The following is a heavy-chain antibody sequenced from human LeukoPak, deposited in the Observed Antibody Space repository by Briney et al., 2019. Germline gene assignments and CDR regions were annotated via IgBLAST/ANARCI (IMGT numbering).Heavy chain of an antibody. CDR1: GDSISSSRYY. CDR3: ARGSVAGTRVDY. CDR2: IYYSGSA. J-gene: IGHJ4*02. Sequence: SETLSLTCTVSGDSISSSRYYWGWIRQPPGKGLEWIGSIYYSGSAYYNPSLKSRDTISVDTSKNQFSLNLSSVTAADTAVYYCARGSVAGTRVDYWGQGTLVTVSS. V-gene: IGHV4-39*01. D-gene: IGHD6-19*01.